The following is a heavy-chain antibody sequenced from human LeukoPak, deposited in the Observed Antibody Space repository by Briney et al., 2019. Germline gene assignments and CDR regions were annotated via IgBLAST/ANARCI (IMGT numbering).Heavy chain of an antibody. V-gene: IGHV4-34*01. Sequence: SETLSLTCAVYGGSFSGYYWSWLRQPPGKGLEWIGEINHSGSTNYNPSLKSRVTISVDTSKNQFSLKLSSVTAADAAVYYCAREPRYYYGSGSYYHNWFDPWGQGTLVTVSS. CDR2: INHSGST. CDR3: AREPRYYYGSGSYYHNWFDP. CDR1: GGSFSGYY. D-gene: IGHD3-10*01. J-gene: IGHJ5*02.